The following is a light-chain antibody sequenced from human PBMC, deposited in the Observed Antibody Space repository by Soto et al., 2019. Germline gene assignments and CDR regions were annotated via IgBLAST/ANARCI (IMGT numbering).Light chain of an antibody. CDR2: AAS. Sequence: EIVLTQSPGTLSLSPGERDTLSCRASQSVSANFVAWYQQKPGQPPRLFSFAASGRAAGIPDRFSGSGSGREFALTISRLEPEDCAVYYCQQYGSSPRTFGQGTKVEIK. CDR3: QQYGSSPRT. V-gene: IGKV3-20*01. J-gene: IGKJ1*01. CDR1: QSVSANF.